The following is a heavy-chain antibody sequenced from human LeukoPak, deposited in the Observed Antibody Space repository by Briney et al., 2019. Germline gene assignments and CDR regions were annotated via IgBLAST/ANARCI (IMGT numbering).Heavy chain of an antibody. J-gene: IGHJ4*02. CDR2: ISWNSDSK. CDR3: ARSVERVRGYFDF. V-gene: IGHV3-9*01. CDR1: GFIFDDYS. Sequence: PGGSLRLSCAASGFIFDDYSMHWVRQAPEKGLEWVSGISWNSDSKDYADSVKGRFTISRDNAKNSLFLQVNSLRTEDTALYYCARSVERVRGYFDFWGQGTLVTVSS. D-gene: IGHD1-1*01.